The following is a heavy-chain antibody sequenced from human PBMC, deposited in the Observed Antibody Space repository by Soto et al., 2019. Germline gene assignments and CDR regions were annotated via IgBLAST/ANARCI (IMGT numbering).Heavy chain of an antibody. Sequence: NPSETLSLTCAVSGGSFRGYFWSWIRQSPDKGLEWIGEINDSGSTYSNPSFKSRLTMSVDTSKSQISLRLTSVTAADSAVYYCQGGDFWGQGTRVTVSS. V-gene: IGHV4-34*01. CDR1: GGSFRGYF. CDR3: QGGDF. CDR2: INDSGST. D-gene: IGHD3-16*01. J-gene: IGHJ4*02.